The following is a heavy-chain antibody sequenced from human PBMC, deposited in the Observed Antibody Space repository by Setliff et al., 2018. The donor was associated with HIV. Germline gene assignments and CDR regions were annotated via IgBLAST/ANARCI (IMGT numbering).Heavy chain of an antibody. Sequence: PSETLSLTCTVSGGSFSSATYSWIWIRQPAGKGLEYIGLIYTSGNTRYNPSLKSRLSISVDTSKNQISLKLSSVTAADTAVYYCARLVEVRGAANDYFDCWGQGTLVTVSS. V-gene: IGHV4-61*02. D-gene: IGHD3-10*01. J-gene: IGHJ4*02. CDR2: IYTSGNT. CDR3: ARLVEVRGAANDYFDC. CDR1: GGSFSSATYS.